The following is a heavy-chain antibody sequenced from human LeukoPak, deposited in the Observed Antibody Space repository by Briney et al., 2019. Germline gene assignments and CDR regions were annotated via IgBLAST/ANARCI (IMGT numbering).Heavy chain of an antibody. J-gene: IGHJ4*02. CDR2: ISGSGGST. Sequence: PGGSLRLSCAASGFTFSSYAMSWVRQAPGKGLEWVSAISGSGGSTYYADSVKGRFTISRDNSKNTLYLQMNSLRAEDTAVYYCAKGGAGIAVAGGNFDYWGQGTLVTVST. CDR1: GFTFSSYA. D-gene: IGHD6-19*01. CDR3: AKGGAGIAVAGGNFDY. V-gene: IGHV3-23*01.